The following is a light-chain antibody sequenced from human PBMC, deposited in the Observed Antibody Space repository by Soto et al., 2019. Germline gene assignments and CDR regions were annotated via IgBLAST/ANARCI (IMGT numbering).Light chain of an antibody. CDR1: QDISNF. Sequence: DIQMTQSPSSLSASVGDRVAITCQASQDISNFLNWYQQKKGKAPKILTYDASDLETGVPSRFSGSGSGTDFTFTISKLQPEDVATYYCQQYDSLPFTFGPGTKVDIK. V-gene: IGKV1-33*01. J-gene: IGKJ3*01. CDR2: DAS. CDR3: QQYDSLPFT.